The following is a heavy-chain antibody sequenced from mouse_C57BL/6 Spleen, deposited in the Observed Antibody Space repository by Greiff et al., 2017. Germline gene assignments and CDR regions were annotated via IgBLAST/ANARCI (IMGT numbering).Heavy chain of an antibody. V-gene: IGHV3-6*01. D-gene: IGHD1-1*01. J-gene: IGHJ1*03. CDR2: ISYDGSN. CDR3: ARAPYYYGSSYGYFDV. Sequence: EVQLQQSGPGLVKPSQYLSLTCSVTGYSITSGYYWNWIRQFPGNKLEWMGYISYDGSNNYNPSLKNRISITRDTSKNQFFLKLNSVTTEDTATYYCARAPYYYGSSYGYFDVWGTGTTVTVSS. CDR1: GYSITSGYY.